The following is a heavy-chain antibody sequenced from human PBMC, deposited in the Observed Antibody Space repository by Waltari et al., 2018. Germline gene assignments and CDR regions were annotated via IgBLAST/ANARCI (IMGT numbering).Heavy chain of an antibody. CDR1: GFTFSSYA. Sequence: EVQLLESGGGLVQPGGSLRLSCAASGFTFSSYAMSWVRQAPGKGLEWVSAISGSGGSTYYADSLKGRFTISRDNSKNTLYLQMNSLRAEDTAVYYCAKDSRNYDILTGPEEDAFDIWGQGTMVTVSS. D-gene: IGHD3-9*01. CDR3: AKDSRNYDILTGPEEDAFDI. J-gene: IGHJ3*02. CDR2: ISGSGGST. V-gene: IGHV3-23*01.